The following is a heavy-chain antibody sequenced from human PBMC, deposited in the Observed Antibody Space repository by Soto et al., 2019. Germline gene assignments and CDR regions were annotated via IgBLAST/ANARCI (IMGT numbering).Heavy chain of an antibody. CDR2: ISGSDAGT. D-gene: IGHD2-2*01. J-gene: IGHJ4*02. CDR3: TKDPCTRSSCYFDF. CDR1: GFTFSSHA. Sequence: EVQLLESGGGLVQPGGSLRLSCEASGFTFSSHAMSWVRQAPGKGLEWVSAISGSDAGTFDADSVRGRFTISRDNSKNTLYLHMTRLRVEDKAIYYCTKDPCTRSSCYFDFWGQGSLVTVSS. V-gene: IGHV3-23*01.